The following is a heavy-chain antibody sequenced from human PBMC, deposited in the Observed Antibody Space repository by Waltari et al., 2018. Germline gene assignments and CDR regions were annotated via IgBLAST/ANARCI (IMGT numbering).Heavy chain of an antibody. Sequence: EVQLVESEGGLVQPGGSLRLSCAASGFTFSSYWMRWVRQAPGKGLEWVANIKQDGSEKYYVDSVKGRFTISRDNAKNSLYLQMNSVRAEDTAVYYCARACHYDSSGVGYWGQGTLVTVSS. D-gene: IGHD3-22*01. CDR3: ARACHYDSSGVGY. CDR2: IKQDGSEK. V-gene: IGHV3-7*04. CDR1: GFTFSSYW. J-gene: IGHJ4*02.